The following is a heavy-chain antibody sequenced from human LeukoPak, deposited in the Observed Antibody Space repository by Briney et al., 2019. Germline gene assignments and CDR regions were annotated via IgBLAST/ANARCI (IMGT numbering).Heavy chain of an antibody. CDR2: ISSSSSTI. J-gene: IGHJ6*03. V-gene: IGHV3-48*01. CDR1: GFTFSSYS. D-gene: IGHD5-24*01. CDR3: ARVLMALWYYYMDV. Sequence: PGGSLRLSCAASGFTFSSYSMNWVRQAPGKGLEWVSYISSSSSTIYYADSVKGRFTISRDNAKNSLYLQMNSLRAEDTAVYYCARVLMALWYYYMDVWGKGTTVTVSS.